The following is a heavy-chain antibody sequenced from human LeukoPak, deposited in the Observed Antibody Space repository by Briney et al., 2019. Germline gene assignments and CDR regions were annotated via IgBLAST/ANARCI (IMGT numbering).Heavy chain of an antibody. CDR1: GFTFSSYA. CDR3: ARDSSYQLDY. Sequence: GGSLRLSCAASGFTFSSYAMHWVRQAPGKGLEWVAVISYDGSNKYYADSVKGRFTISRDNSKNTLYLQMNSLRAEDAAVYYCARDSSYQLDYWGQGTLVTVSS. CDR2: ISYDGSNK. D-gene: IGHD5-12*01. J-gene: IGHJ4*02. V-gene: IGHV3-30-3*01.